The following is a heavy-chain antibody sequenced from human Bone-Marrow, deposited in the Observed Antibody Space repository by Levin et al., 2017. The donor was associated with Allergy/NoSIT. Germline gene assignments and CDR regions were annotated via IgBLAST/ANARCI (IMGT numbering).Heavy chain of an antibody. CDR1: GFTFSSYA. CDR2: ISGSGGST. Sequence: GGSLRLSCAASGFTFSSYAMSWVRQAPGKGLEWVSAISGSGGSTYYADSVKGRFTISRDNSKNTLYLQMNSLRAEDTAVYYCAKDASYYDFWSGYAIWYDWMDVWGKGTTVTVSS. V-gene: IGHV3-23*01. D-gene: IGHD3-3*01. CDR3: AKDASYYDFWSGYAIWYDWMDV. J-gene: IGHJ6*04.